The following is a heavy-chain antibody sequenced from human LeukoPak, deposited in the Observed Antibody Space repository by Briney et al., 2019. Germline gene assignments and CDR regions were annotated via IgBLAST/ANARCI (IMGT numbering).Heavy chain of an antibody. CDR1: GGSFSGYY. Sequence: PSETLSLTCAVYGGSFSGYYWSWIRQPPGKGLEWIGEINHSGSTNYNPSLKSRVTISVDTSKNQFSLKLSSVTAADTAVYYCARHAGVVVYSDYWGQGTLVTVSS. V-gene: IGHV4-34*01. D-gene: IGHD3-22*01. J-gene: IGHJ4*02. CDR2: INHSGST. CDR3: ARHAGVVVYSDY.